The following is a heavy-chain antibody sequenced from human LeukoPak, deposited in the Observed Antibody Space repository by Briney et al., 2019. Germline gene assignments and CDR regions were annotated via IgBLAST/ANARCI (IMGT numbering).Heavy chain of an antibody. CDR2: MNPKTGNT. V-gene: IGHV1-8*01. CDR3: ARAPQVRYSVNYGEAVDF. D-gene: IGHD4-17*01. CDR1: GYTFTNYD. J-gene: IGHJ4*02. Sequence: ASVKVSCKASGYTFTNYDINWVRQATGQGLEWVGWMNPKTGNTGSAQKFQGRVTITRNTSISTAYLELSSLRSADTAVYYCARAPQVRYSVNYGEAVDFWGQGTLVTVSS.